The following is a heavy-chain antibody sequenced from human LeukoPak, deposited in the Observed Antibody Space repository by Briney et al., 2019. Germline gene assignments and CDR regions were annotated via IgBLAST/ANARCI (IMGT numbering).Heavy chain of an antibody. Sequence: PGGSLRLSCAASGFTFSSYGVHWVRQAPGKGLEWVADISYDGSKKYYADSVKGRFTISRDNSKNTLYLQMNSLRPEDTAIYYCAKSFPAAAATVYYYYGMDVWGQGTTVTVSS. CDR3: AKSFPAAAATVYYYYGMDV. V-gene: IGHV3-30*18. D-gene: IGHD6-13*01. J-gene: IGHJ6*02. CDR2: ISYDGSKK. CDR1: GFTFSSYG.